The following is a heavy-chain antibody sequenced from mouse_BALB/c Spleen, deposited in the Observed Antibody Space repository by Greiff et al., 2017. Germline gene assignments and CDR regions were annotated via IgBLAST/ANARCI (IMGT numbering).Heavy chain of an antibody. CDR2: ISSGSSTI. Sequence: EVKLVESGGGLVQPGGSRKLSCAASGFTFSSFGMHWVRQAPEKGLEWVAYISSGSSTIYYADTVKGRVTISRDNPKNTLFLQMTSLRSEDTAMYYCARVWFPYAMDYWGQGTSVTVSS. J-gene: IGHJ4*01. V-gene: IGHV5-17*02. D-gene: IGHD1-1*02. CDR1: GFTFSSFG. CDR3: ARVWFPYAMDY.